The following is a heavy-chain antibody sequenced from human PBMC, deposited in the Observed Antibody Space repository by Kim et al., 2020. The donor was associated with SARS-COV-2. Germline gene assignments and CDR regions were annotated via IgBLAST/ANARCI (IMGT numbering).Heavy chain of an antibody. J-gene: IGHJ1*01. Sequence: SVKVSCKASGGTFSSYAISWVRQAPGQGLEWMGGIIPIFGTANYAQKFQGRVTITADESTSTAYMELSSLRSEDTAVYYCAMWDEDGYKYFQHWGQGTLVTVSS. CDR3: AMWDEDGYKYFQH. D-gene: IGHD5-12*01. CDR2: IIPIFGTA. CDR1: GGTFSSYA. V-gene: IGHV1-69*13.